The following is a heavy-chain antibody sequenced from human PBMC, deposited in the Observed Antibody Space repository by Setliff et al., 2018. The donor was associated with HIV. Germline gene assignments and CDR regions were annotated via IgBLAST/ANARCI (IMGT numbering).Heavy chain of an antibody. J-gene: IGHJ6*03. CDR3: AREIGDYYDSSGYYPPTDYYDYLDV. D-gene: IGHD3-22*01. CDR2: ISAYNGNT. CDR1: GYTFTSYD. Sequence: GASVKVSCKASGYTFTSYDISWVRQAPGQGLEWMGWISAYNGNTNYAQKLQGRVTMTTDTSTSTAYMELRSLRSDDTAVYYCAREIGDYYDSSGYYPPTDYYDYLDVWGKGTTVTVSS. V-gene: IGHV1-18*01.